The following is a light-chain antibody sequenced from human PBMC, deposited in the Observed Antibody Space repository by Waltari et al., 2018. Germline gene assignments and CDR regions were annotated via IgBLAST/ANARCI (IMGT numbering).Light chain of an antibody. CDR3: QQFEDLPPT. J-gene: IGKJ4*01. CDR1: QDIKNY. V-gene: IGKV1-33*01. Sequence: DIQMTQSPSSLSASVGDRVTITCQASQDIKNYVNWYQLKPGKAPKLLIHGASSVELGVPPKFAGDGSGTDFTFTITSFHPEDTATYFCQQFEDLPPTFGGGTKVEI. CDR2: GAS.